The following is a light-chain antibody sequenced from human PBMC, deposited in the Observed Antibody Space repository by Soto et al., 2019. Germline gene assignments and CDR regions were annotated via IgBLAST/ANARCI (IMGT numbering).Light chain of an antibody. Sequence: EIVLTQSPGTLSLSPGERATLSCRASQSVSSSYLGWYQQKPGQAPRLLIYGASSRATGIPDRFSGSGSGTDVTLTISRLEPEEFAVYYCQQYGSSPLTFGGGTKVEIK. V-gene: IGKV3-20*01. CDR3: QQYGSSPLT. CDR1: QSVSSSY. J-gene: IGKJ4*02. CDR2: GAS.